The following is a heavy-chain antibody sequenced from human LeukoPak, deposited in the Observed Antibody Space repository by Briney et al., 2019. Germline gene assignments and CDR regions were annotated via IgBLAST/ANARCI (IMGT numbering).Heavy chain of an antibody. CDR1: GYTFTSYG. J-gene: IGHJ6*03. D-gene: IGHD3-22*01. CDR3: ARDGDYYDSSGYFSYYYYYYYMDV. CDR2: ISAYNGNT. Sequence: ASVKVSCKASGYTFTSYGISWVRQAPGQGLEWMGWISAYNGNTNYAQKLQGRVTMTTDTSTSTAYMELRSLRSDDTAVYYCARDGDYYDSSGYFSYYYYYYYMDVWGKGTTVTVSS. V-gene: IGHV1-18*01.